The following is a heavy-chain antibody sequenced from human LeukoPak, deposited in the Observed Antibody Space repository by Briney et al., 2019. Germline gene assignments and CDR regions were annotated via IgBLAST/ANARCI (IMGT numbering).Heavy chain of an antibody. Sequence: ASVKVSCKASGGTFSSYAISWVRQAPGQGLEWMGGIIPIFGTANYAQKFQGRVTITADKSTSTAYMELSSLRSEDTAVYYCARDRGGSAIFDYWGQGTLVTVSS. V-gene: IGHV1-69*06. D-gene: IGHD2-15*01. J-gene: IGHJ4*02. CDR2: IIPIFGTA. CDR1: GGTFSSYA. CDR3: ARDRGGSAIFDY.